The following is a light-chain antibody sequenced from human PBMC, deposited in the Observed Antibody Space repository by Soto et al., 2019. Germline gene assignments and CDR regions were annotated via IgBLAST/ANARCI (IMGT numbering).Light chain of an antibody. CDR1: QSVNSN. CDR3: QQYNFWPPLT. Sequence: EIVMTQSPATLSVSPGERATLSCRASQSVNSNLAWYRQKPGQAPRLLISDASTRATGGPARFSGSGSGTEFTLTISSLQSEDSGIYSCQQYNFWPPLTFGGGTKVEIK. J-gene: IGKJ4*01. CDR2: DAS. V-gene: IGKV3-15*01.